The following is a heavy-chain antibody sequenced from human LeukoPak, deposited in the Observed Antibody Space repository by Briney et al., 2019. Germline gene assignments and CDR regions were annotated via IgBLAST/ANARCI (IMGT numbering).Heavy chain of an antibody. CDR3: ARVGREQWLVPREDNYFDY. V-gene: IGHV4-59*10. Sequence: SETLSLTCAVYGGSFSGYYWSWIRQPAGKGLEWIGRIYTSGSTNYNPSLKSRVTMSVDTSKNQFSLKLSSVTAADTAVYYCARVGREQWLVPREDNYFDYWGQGTLVTVSS. CDR1: GGSFSGYY. CDR2: IYTSGST. J-gene: IGHJ4*02. D-gene: IGHD6-19*01.